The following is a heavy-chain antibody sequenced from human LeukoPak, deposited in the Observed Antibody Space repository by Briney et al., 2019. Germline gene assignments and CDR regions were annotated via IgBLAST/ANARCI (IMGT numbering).Heavy chain of an antibody. CDR2: IYYSGGS. Sequence: PSETLSLTCTVSGGYISSYYWSWIRQPPGKGLEWIAYIYYSGGSNYNSSLRSRATISVDTSKNQFSLKLTSVTAADTAVYYCARESGDRFVTRKKTGGSDWFDPWGQGTLVTVSS. D-gene: IGHD1-1*01. J-gene: IGHJ5*02. CDR3: ARESGDRFVTRKKTGGSDWFDP. CDR1: GGYISSYY. V-gene: IGHV4-59*12.